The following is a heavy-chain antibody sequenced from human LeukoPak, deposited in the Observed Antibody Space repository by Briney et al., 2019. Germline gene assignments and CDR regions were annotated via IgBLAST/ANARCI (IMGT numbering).Heavy chain of an antibody. CDR2: ISDYNGNT. CDR1: GYTFTSYG. V-gene: IGHV1-18*01. CDR3: ARGSNWFDP. Sequence: VSVKVSCKASGYTFTSYGMSWVRQAPGQGLEWMGWISDYNGNTNYAQKLQGRGTMPTDTSTSTVDMDVRRLTSGARAVYYCARGSNWFDPWGQGTLVTVSS. J-gene: IGHJ5*02.